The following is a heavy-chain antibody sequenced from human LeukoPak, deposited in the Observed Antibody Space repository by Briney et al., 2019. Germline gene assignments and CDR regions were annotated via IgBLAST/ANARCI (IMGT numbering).Heavy chain of an antibody. D-gene: IGHD3-10*01. CDR2: ISWDGGST. CDR1: GFTFDDYT. CDR3: ARGPSITMVRGGQWHYYMDV. V-gene: IGHV3-43*01. Sequence: PGGSLRLTCAASGFTFDDYTMHWVRQAPGKGLEWVSLISWDGGSTYYADSVKGRFSISRDSSKNILNLQMNSLRSEDTAVYYCARGPSITMVRGGQWHYYMDVWGKGTTVTISS. J-gene: IGHJ6*03.